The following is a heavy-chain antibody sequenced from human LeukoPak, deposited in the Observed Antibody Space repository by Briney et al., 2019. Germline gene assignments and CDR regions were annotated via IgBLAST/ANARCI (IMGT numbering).Heavy chain of an antibody. CDR2: ISYDGSNK. CDR3: ASSTWGLKYFDY. V-gene: IGHV3-30*03. Sequence: GGSLRLSCAASGFTFSSYGMHWVRQAPGKGLEWVAVISYDGSNKYYADSVKGRFTISRDNSKNTLYLQMNSLRAEDTAVYYCASSTWGLKYFDYWGQGTLVTVSS. D-gene: IGHD7-27*01. J-gene: IGHJ4*02. CDR1: GFTFSSYG.